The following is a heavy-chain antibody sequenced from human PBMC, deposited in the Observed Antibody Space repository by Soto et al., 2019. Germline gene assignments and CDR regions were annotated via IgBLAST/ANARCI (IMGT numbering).Heavy chain of an antibody. D-gene: IGHD2-2*01. CDR1: GFTFSNAW. J-gene: IGHJ6*02. CDR3: TTLGYCSSTSCYVGGWGYYYGMDV. CDR2: IKSKTDGGTT. Sequence: GGLGLSCAASGFTFSNAWMSWVRQAPGKGLEWVGRIKSKTDGGTTDYAAPVKGRFTISRDDSKNTLYLQMNSLKTEDTAVYYCTTLGYCSSTSCYVGGWGYYYGMDVWGQGTTVTVSS. V-gene: IGHV3-15*01.